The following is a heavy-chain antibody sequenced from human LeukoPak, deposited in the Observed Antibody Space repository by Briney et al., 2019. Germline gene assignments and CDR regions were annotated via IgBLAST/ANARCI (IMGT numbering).Heavy chain of an antibody. J-gene: IGHJ3*02. CDR2: ISYDGSNK. V-gene: IGHV3-30-3*01. CDR3: ARDSVLFFSGYSGYESSGAFDI. Sequence: AGGSLRLSCAASGFTFSSYAMHWVRQAPGKGLEWVAVISYDGSNKYYADSVKGRFTISRDNSKNTLYLQMNSLRAEDTAVYYCARDSVLFFSGYSGYESSGAFDIWGQGTMVTVSS. D-gene: IGHD5-12*01. CDR1: GFTFSSYA.